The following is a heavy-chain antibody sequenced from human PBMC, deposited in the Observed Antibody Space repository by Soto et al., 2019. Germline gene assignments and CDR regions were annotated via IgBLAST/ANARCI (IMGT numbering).Heavy chain of an antibody. J-gene: IGHJ4*02. Sequence: EVQLVESGGGLVQPGGSLRLSCAASGFTFSSYWMHWVRQAPGKGLVWVSRINSDGSTTSYADSVKGRFTISRDNAKNTLHLQMNSLRAEDTAVYYCAREGATVTDFDYWGQGTLVTVSS. CDR2: INSDGSTT. CDR1: GFTFSSYW. V-gene: IGHV3-74*01. CDR3: AREGATVTDFDY. D-gene: IGHD4-17*01.